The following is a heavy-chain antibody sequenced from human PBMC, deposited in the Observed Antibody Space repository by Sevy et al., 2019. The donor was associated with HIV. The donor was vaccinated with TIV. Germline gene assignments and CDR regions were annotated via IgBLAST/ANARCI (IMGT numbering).Heavy chain of an antibody. J-gene: IGHJ4*02. CDR2: ISGSGGST. D-gene: IGHD3-22*01. CDR3: AKSGTSDSSGYFDFDY. Sequence: GGSLRLSCAASGFTFSSYAMSWVRQAPGKGLEWVSVISGSGGSTYYADSVKGRFTISRDNSKNTLYLQMNSLRAEDTAVYYCAKSGTSDSSGYFDFDYWGQGTLVTVSS. CDR1: GFTFSSYA. V-gene: IGHV3-23*01.